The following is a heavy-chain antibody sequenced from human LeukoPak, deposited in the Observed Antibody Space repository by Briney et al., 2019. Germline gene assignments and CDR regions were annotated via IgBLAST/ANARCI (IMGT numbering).Heavy chain of an antibody. CDR2: INPSCGST. CDR3: ARDSAYYYDSSGYYPLNY. J-gene: IGHJ4*02. D-gene: IGHD3-22*01. CDR1: GYTFTAYY. Sequence: ASVKVSCKPSGYTFTAYYMHWVRQAPGQGLEWMGIINPSCGSTSYAQKFQGRVTMTRDMSTSTVYMELSSLRSEDTAVYYCARDSAYYYDSSGYYPLNYWGQGTLVTVSS. V-gene: IGHV1-46*01.